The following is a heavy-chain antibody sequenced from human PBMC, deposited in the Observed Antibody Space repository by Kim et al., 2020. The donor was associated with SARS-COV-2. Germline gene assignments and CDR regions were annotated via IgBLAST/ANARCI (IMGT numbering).Heavy chain of an antibody. CDR3: ARISWEYYYYYGMDV. J-gene: IGHJ6*02. V-gene: IGHV1-18*04. D-gene: IGHD1-26*01. CDR2: ISAYNGNT. Sequence: ASVKVSCKASGYTFTSYGISWVRQAPGQGLEWMGWISAYNGNTNYAQKLQGRVTMTTDTSTSTAYMELRSLRSDDTAMYYCARISWEYYYYYGMDVWGQGTTVTVSS. CDR1: GYTFTSYG.